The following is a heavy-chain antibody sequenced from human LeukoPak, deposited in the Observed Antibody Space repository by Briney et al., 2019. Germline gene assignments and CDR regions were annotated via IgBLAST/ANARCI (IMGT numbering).Heavy chain of an antibody. CDR3: ARLPGFRDAFDI. CDR2: IYYSGST. Sequence: PSETLSLTCTVSGGSISSYYWSWIRQPPGKGLEWIGYIYYSGSTNYNPSLKSRVTISLDTSKNQFSLKLSSVTATDTAVYYCARLPGFRDAFDIWGQGTMVTVPS. J-gene: IGHJ3*02. CDR1: GGSISSYY. V-gene: IGHV4-59*08.